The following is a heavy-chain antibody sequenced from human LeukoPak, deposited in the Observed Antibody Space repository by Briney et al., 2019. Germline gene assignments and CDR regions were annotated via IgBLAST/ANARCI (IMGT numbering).Heavy chain of an antibody. V-gene: IGHV4-59*08. Sequence: SETLSLTCTVSGGSISSYYWSWIRQPPGKGLEWIGYIYYSGSTNYNPSLKSRVTISVDTSKNQFSLKLSSVTAADTAVYYCARGSGYYYYYYMDVWGKGTTVTVSS. CDR1: GGSISSYY. D-gene: IGHD3-10*01. CDR2: IYYSGST. J-gene: IGHJ6*03. CDR3: ARGSGYYYYYYMDV.